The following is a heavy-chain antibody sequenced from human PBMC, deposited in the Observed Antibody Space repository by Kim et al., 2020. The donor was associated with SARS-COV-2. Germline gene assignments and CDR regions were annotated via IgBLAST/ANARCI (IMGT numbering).Heavy chain of an antibody. CDR3: ARGSPVTTFYHYYYGMDV. V-gene: IGHV4-34*01. CDR1: GGSFSGHY. D-gene: IGHD4-17*01. CDR2: INHSGST. J-gene: IGHJ6*02. Sequence: SETLSLTCAVYGGSFSGHYRSWIRQPPGRGLEWIGEINHSGSTNYNPSLKSRVTISVDTSKNQFSLKLSSVTAADTAVYYCARGSPVTTFYHYYYGMDVWGQGTTVTVSS.